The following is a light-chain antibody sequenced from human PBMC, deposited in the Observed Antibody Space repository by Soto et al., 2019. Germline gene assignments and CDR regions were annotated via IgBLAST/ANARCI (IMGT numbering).Light chain of an antibody. CDR1: QSISTW. Sequence: DIQMTQSPSTLSASVGDKVTITCRASQSISTWLAWYQQKPGKAPKLLIYKASSLESGVPSRFSGSGSGTEFTLTISSLQPDDFATYYCQQYNSSPLTFGGGTKVEIK. J-gene: IGKJ4*01. CDR2: KAS. V-gene: IGKV1-5*03. CDR3: QQYNSSPLT.